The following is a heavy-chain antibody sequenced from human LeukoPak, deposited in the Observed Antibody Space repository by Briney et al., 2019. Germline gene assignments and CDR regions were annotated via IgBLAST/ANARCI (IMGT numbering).Heavy chain of an antibody. CDR1: GYTLTELS. J-gene: IGHJ4*02. V-gene: IGHV1-24*01. CDR3: ATGGITIFGVALDY. CDR2: FDPEDGET. Sequence: ASVKVSCKVSGYTLTELSMHWVRQAPGKGLEGVGGFDPEDGETIYAQKFQGRVTMTEDTSTDTAYMELSSLRSEDTAVYYCATGGITIFGVALDYWGQGTLVTVSP. D-gene: IGHD3-3*01.